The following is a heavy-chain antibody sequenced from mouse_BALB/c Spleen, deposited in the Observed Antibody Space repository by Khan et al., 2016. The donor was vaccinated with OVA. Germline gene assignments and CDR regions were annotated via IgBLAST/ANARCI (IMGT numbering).Heavy chain of an antibody. CDR3: ARGGGTAPFAY. D-gene: IGHD1-2*01. CDR2: ISDLAYTF. CDR1: GFTFSDYG. V-gene: IGHV5-15*02. Sequence: EVELVESGGGLVQPGGSRKLSCAASGFTFSDYGMAWVRQAPGKGPEWVAFISDLAYTFYYADTVTGRFPLSRENAKNTLYLSMSSLRSGDTAMYYCARGGGTAPFAYWGQGTLVTVSA. J-gene: IGHJ3*01.